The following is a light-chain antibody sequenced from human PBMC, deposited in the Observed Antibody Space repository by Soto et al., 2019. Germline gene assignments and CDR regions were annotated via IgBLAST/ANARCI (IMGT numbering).Light chain of an antibody. CDR1: QSVTSK. J-gene: IGKJ2*01. CDR2: DAS. CDR3: QQYNDWPPVYT. V-gene: IGKV3D-15*01. Sequence: EIVMTQSPATLSVSPGERATLSCRASQSVTSKIAWYQHKPGQAPRLLIYDASTRATGIPARFSGSGSGTEFTLTISSLESEDFAVYYCQQYNDWPPVYTFGQGTKLDIK.